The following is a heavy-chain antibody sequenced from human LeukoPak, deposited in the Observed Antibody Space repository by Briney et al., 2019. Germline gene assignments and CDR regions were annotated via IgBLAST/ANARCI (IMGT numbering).Heavy chain of an antibody. CDR2: ISAYNGNT. Sequence: GASVKVSCKASGYTFTSYGISWVRQAPGQGLEWMGWISAYNGNTNYAQKLQGRVTMTTDTSTSTAYMELRSLRSDDTAVYYCARDQRIAVAGTIYYYYGMDVWGQGTTVTVSS. V-gene: IGHV1-18*01. D-gene: IGHD6-19*01. CDR3: ARDQRIAVAGTIYYYYGMDV. CDR1: GYTFTSYG. J-gene: IGHJ6*02.